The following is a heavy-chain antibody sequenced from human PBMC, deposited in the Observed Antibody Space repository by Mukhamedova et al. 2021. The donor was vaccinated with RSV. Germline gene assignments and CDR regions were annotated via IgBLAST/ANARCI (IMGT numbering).Heavy chain of an antibody. Sequence: GNGPEWIAYIYYSGSTNYNPSLKSRATISVDTSKKQFSLRLRSVTAADTAVYYCARDIRGFTGFGHYYYGSDVWGQGTTVTDSS. CDR2: IYYSGST. J-gene: IGHJ6*02. CDR3: ARDIRGFTGFGHYYYGSDV. D-gene: IGHD5-12*01. V-gene: IGHV4-59*01.